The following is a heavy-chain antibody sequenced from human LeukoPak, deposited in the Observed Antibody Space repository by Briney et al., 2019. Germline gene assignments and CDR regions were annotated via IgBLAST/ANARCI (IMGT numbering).Heavy chain of an antibody. CDR1: GFTFSSFG. V-gene: IGHV3-30*18. J-gene: IGHJ6*02. CDR3: AKTRWTMVRGVPMDV. Sequence: PGRSLRLSCAASGFTFSSFGMYWVRQAPGKGLEWVAVISYDGSNKYYADSVKGRFTISRDNSKNTLYLQMNSLRTEDTAVYYCAKTRWTMVRGVPMDVWGQGTTVTVSS. D-gene: IGHD3-10*01. CDR2: ISYDGSNK.